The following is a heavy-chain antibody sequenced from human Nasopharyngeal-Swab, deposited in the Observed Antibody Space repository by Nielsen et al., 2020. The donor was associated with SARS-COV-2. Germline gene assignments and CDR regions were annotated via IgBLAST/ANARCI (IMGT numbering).Heavy chain of an antibody. CDR1: GFTFSNYW. CDR3: ARDWSTIFGVIIRGGMDV. D-gene: IGHD3-3*01. CDR2: IKQDGSET. V-gene: IGHV3-7*01. J-gene: IGHJ6*02. Sequence: GESLKISCAVSGFTFSNYWMSWVRQAPGKGLEWVANIKQDGSETYYVDSVKGRFTISRDSAKNSLYLQMNRLRPDDTAVYYCARDWSTIFGVIIRGGMDVWGQGTTVTVSS.